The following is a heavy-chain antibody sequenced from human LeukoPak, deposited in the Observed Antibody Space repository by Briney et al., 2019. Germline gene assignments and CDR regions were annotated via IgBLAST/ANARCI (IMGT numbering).Heavy chain of an antibody. D-gene: IGHD3-10*01. J-gene: IGHJ4*02. Sequence: SETLSLTCTVSGGSISTYYWSWLRQPPGKGLEWIGYIFYSGTTNFNPSLKSRVTISVDTSKNQFSLKLSSVTAADTAVYYCAREITMVRGVITQFDYWGQGTLVTVSS. CDR3: AREITMVRGVITQFDY. CDR2: IFYSGTT. V-gene: IGHV4-59*12. CDR1: GGSISTYY.